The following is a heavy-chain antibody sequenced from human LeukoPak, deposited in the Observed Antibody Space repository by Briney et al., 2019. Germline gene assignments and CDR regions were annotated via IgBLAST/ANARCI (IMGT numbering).Heavy chain of an antibody. Sequence: SQTLSLTCAISGDSVSSNSAAWNWIRQSPSRGLEWLGRTYYRSKWYNECAISVKSRITINPDTSKNQFSLQLNSVTPEDTAAYYCASTYGGHFQHWGQGTLVTVSS. CDR3: ASTYGGHFQH. D-gene: IGHD4-23*01. CDR1: GDSVSSNSAA. CDR2: TYYRSKWYN. J-gene: IGHJ1*01. V-gene: IGHV6-1*01.